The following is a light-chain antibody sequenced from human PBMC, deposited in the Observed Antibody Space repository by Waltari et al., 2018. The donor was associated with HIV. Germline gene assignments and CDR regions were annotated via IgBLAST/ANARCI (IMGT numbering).Light chain of an antibody. J-gene: IGKJ4*01. CDR1: QSVGPW. CDR3: QQYDRYPLT. CDR2: QAS. Sequence: SSSSLPASVGDTVTITCRANQSVGPWLAWYHQKPGRAPNLLIYQASNLEPGVPSRFSGDGSGTEFTLTIRRLQPEDIGTYYCQQYDRYPLTFGGGTSVQIK. V-gene: IGKV1-5*03.